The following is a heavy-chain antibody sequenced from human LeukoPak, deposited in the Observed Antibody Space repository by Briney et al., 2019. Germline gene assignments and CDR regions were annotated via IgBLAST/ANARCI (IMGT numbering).Heavy chain of an antibody. D-gene: IGHD1-14*01. CDR1: GGTFSSYA. CDR3: ASSQWSTGGYYGMDV. V-gene: IGHV1-69*04. Sequence: ASVKVSCKASGGTFSSYAISWVRQAPGQGLEWMGRIIPILGIANYAQKFQGRVTITADKSTSTAYMELSSLRSEDTAVYYCASSQWSTGGYYGMDVWGQGTTVTVSS. CDR2: IIPILGIA. J-gene: IGHJ6*02.